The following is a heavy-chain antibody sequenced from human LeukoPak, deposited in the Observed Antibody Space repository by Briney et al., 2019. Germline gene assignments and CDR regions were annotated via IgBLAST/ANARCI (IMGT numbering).Heavy chain of an antibody. J-gene: IGHJ3*02. CDR1: GGSISSSSYY. CDR2: IYYSGST. D-gene: IGHD3-10*01. Sequence: PSETLSLTCTVSGGSISSSSYYWGWIRQPPGKGLEWIGSIYYSGSTYYNPSLKSRVSMSVDTSKNQFSLKLSSVTAADTAVYYCARDRRVGLINAFDIWGQGTMVTVSS. CDR3: ARDRRVGLINAFDI. V-gene: IGHV4-39*07.